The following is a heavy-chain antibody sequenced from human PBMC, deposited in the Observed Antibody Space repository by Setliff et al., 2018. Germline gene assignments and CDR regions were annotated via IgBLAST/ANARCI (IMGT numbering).Heavy chain of an antibody. CDR1: GGSMSSGPNY. D-gene: IGHD1-1*01. Sequence: PSETLSLTCTVSGGSMSSGPNYWSWIRQPAGRGLERVGRVYSSVYSSGITSYNPSLKSRVTISMDTSKNQFSLGLTSVTAADTAVYYCARESAGDESVRHLYYTDVWGRGTTVTVSS. V-gene: IGHV4-61*02. J-gene: IGHJ6*03. CDR2: VYSSVYSSGIT. CDR3: ARESAGDESVRHLYYTDV.